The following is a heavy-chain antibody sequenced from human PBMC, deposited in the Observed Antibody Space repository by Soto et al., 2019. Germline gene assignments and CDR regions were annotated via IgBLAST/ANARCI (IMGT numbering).Heavy chain of an antibody. CDR1: GIIFSNYD. CDR3: ATSRPIDF. Sequence: PGGSLRLSCEASGIIFSNYDMNWVRQTPGKGLEWVSYIGRGSGTIVYYADSVKGRFTISRDNGKNSLYLQMNSVRAEDTAVYYCATSRPIDFWGQGTLVTVSS. V-gene: IGHV3-48*01. D-gene: IGHD6-6*01. J-gene: IGHJ4*02. CDR2: IGRGSGTI.